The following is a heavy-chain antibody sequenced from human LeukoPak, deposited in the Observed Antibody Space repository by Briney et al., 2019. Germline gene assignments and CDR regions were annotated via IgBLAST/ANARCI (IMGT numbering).Heavy chain of an antibody. D-gene: IGHD2-8*01. V-gene: IGHV4-61*08. CDR1: GGSISSGDYY. CDR2: IYYSGST. Sequence: SETLSLTCTVSGGSISSGDYYWSWIRQPPGKGLEWIGYIYYSGSTNYNPSLKSRVTISVDTSKNQFSLKLSSVTAADTAVYYCARAQYCTNGVCSTFDYWGQGTLVTVSS. J-gene: IGHJ4*02. CDR3: ARAQYCTNGVCSTFDY.